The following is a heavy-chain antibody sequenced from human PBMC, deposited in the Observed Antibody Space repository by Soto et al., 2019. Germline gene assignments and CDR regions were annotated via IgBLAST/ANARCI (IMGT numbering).Heavy chain of an antibody. CDR3: ARLYGLDAFDF. J-gene: IGHJ3*01. V-gene: IGHV4-59*08. CDR2: IFYSGST. CDR1: GGSISSYY. Sequence: QVQLQESGPGLVKPSETLSLTCTVSGGSISSYYWSWIRQPPGKGLEWIGYIFYSGSTNYNPSRKSRVTISVDTSKNQFSLKLSSVTAADTAVYYCARLYGLDAFDFWGQGTMVTVSS. D-gene: IGHD3-16*02.